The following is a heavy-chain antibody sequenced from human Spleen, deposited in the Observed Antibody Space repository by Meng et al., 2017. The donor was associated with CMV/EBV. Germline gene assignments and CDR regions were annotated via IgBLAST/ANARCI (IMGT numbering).Heavy chain of an antibody. Sequence: GGSLRLSCAASGFTFSDYEMHWVRQAPGKGLEWVSYMNGTGATIYYADSVKGRFTISRDNANNSLYLHMNHLRADDTAVYYCRGSSSMTLYYFDYWGQGTLVTVSS. CDR1: GFTFSDYE. D-gene: IGHD6-6*01. CDR2: MNGTGATI. V-gene: IGHV3-48*03. CDR3: RGSSSMTLYYFDY. J-gene: IGHJ4*02.